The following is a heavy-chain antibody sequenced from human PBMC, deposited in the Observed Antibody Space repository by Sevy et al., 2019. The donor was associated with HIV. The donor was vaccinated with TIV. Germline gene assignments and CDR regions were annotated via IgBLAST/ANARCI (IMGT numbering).Heavy chain of an antibody. Sequence: GGSLRLSCAASGFTFNTHVMNWVRQAPGKGLEWVSSISGFGNTYYADSVRGRFTISRDNAKNTLYLQMNSLRADDTAVYYCAKVLNPALESMMEVTVRSLKGFDVRGQGTMVTVSS. V-gene: IGHV3-23*01. CDR3: AKVLNPALESMMEVTVRSLKGFDV. CDR1: GFTFNTHV. J-gene: IGHJ3*01. CDR2: ISGFGNT. D-gene: IGHD3-22*01.